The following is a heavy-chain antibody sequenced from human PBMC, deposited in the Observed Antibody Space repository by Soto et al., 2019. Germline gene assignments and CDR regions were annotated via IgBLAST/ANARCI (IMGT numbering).Heavy chain of an antibody. CDR2: IFSGGST. D-gene: IGHD3-3*01. V-gene: IGHV3-53*01. Sequence: GSLRLSCAASGFTVSSNYMSWVRQAPGKGLEWVSVIFSGGSTYYADSVKGRLTISRDNSKNTLYLQMNSLRAEDTAVYYCARVTFSGIFGAISGGYFDYWGQGTLVTVSS. J-gene: IGHJ4*02. CDR1: GFTVSSNY. CDR3: ARVTFSGIFGAISGGYFDY.